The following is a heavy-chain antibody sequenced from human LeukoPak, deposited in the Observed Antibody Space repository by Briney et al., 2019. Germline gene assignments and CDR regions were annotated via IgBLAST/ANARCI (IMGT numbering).Heavy chain of an antibody. J-gene: IGHJ4*02. CDR1: GLTFSSYA. CDR2: INSNGRST. CDR3: VKSGYSTSSDVDY. V-gene: IGHV3-64D*09. D-gene: IGHD6-6*01. Sequence: GGSLRLSCPASGLTFSSYAMHWVRQAPGKGLEFVSSINSNGRSTYHADSVKGRFTISRDNSKNTLYLQMRSLRVEDTAVYYCVKSGYSTSSDVDYWGQGTLVTVSS.